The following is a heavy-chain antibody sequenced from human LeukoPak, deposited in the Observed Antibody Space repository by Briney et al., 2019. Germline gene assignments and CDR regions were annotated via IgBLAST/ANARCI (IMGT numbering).Heavy chain of an antibody. CDR1: GYTFTSYG. Sequence: ASVKVSCKASGYTFTSYGVSWVRQAPGQGLEWMGWISGYNGYTNYAQKFQFRVTMTTDTSTSTAYMELRSLTSDDTAVYYCARDKAVTTELTQYFHHWGQGTLVTVSS. D-gene: IGHD4-11*01. J-gene: IGHJ1*01. CDR2: ISGYNGYT. CDR3: ARDKAVTTELTQYFHH. V-gene: IGHV1-18*01.